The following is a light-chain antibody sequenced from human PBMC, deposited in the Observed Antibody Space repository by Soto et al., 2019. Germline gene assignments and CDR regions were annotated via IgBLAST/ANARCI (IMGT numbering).Light chain of an antibody. Sequence: EIVLTQSPATLSLSPGERATLSCRASQSVSSYLAWYQQKPGQAPRLLIDDASIRAPGIAARFCGSGSGTSFTLTISILETEDFAVYYCKQRSSWPRTFGQGNKLQLK. V-gene: IGKV3-11*01. CDR2: DAS. CDR3: KQRSSWPRT. CDR1: QSVSSY. J-gene: IGKJ1*01.